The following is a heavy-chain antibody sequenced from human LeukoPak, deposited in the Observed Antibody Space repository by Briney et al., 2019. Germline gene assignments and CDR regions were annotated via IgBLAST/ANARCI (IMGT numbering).Heavy chain of an antibody. CDR2: ISWNSGSI. J-gene: IGHJ4*02. D-gene: IGHD6-19*01. V-gene: IGHV3-9*01. CDR3: AGLSSAWGY. Sequence: GRSLRLSCAASGFTFDDYAMHWVRQAPGKGLEWVSGISWNSGSIGYADSVKGRFTISRDNAKNSLYLQMNSLRAEDTALYYCAGLSSAWGYWGQGTLVTVSS. CDR1: GFTFDDYA.